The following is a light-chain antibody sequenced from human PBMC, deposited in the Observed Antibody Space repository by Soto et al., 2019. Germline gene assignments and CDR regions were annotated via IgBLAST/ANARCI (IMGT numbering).Light chain of an antibody. CDR3: QQYNCYPWT. Sequence: GDRVTITCRASQSISISLAWYQQKAGKAPKLLIYAASSLQSGVPSRFSGSGSGTEFTLTISSLQPDDFAAYYCQQYNCYPWTFGQGTKVEIK. J-gene: IGKJ1*01. CDR2: AAS. CDR1: QSISIS. V-gene: IGKV1-5*01.